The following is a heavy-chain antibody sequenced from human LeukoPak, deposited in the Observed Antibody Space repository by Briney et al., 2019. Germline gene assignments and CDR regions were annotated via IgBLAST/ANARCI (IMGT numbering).Heavy chain of an antibody. V-gene: IGHV4-31*03. CDR1: GGSISSGGYY. CDR2: IYYSGST. Sequence: SQTLSLTCTVSGGSISSGGYYWSWIRQHPGKGLEWIGYIYYSGSTYYNPSLKSRVTISVDTSKNQFSLKLSSVTAADTAVYYCAGSANYYYDSSGYYPIFDYWGQGTLVTVSS. CDR3: AGSANYYYDSSGYYPIFDY. D-gene: IGHD3-22*01. J-gene: IGHJ4*02.